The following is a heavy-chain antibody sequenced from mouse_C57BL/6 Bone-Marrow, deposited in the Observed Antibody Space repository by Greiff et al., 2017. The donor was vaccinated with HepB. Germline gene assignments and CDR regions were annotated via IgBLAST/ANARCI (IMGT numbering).Heavy chain of an antibody. V-gene: IGHV1-26*01. CDR2: INPNNGGT. CDR3: ARSGDYYGSSPYWYFDV. D-gene: IGHD1-1*01. J-gene: IGHJ1*03. CDR1: GYTFTDYY. Sequence: VQLQQSGPELVKPGASVKISCKASGYTFTDYYMNWVKQSHGKSLEWIGDINPNNGGTSYNQKFKGKATLTVDKSSSTAYMERRSLTSEDSAVYYCARSGDYYGSSPYWYFDVWGTGTTVTVSS.